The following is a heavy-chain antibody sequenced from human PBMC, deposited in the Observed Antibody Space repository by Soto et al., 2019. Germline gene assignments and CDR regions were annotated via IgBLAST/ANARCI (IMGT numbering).Heavy chain of an antibody. CDR3: ARGLIYDSSGYYFDY. J-gene: IGHJ4*02. D-gene: IGHD3-22*01. Sequence: GAPVKGSSKGCCNTFTNYYMHWGRQAPGQGLEWMGIINPSGGSTRYAQKFQGRVTMTRDTSTSTVYMELSSLRSEDTAVYYCARGLIYDSSGYYFDYWGQGTLVTVSS. V-gene: IGHV1-46*01. CDR2: INPSGGST. CDR1: CNTFTNYY.